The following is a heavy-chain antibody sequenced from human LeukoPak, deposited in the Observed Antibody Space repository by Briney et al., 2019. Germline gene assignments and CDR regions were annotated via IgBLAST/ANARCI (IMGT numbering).Heavy chain of an antibody. V-gene: IGHV3-30-3*01. CDR2: ISDDGSRT. Sequence: PGRSLRLSCAASGFTFSTYAVHWVRQAPGKGLEWVAIISDDGSRTYYSNSVKGRFTISRDNSRNALYLHMNSLRPEDTAVYYCARGNGPGSFLIDYWGQGTLVTVSS. CDR3: ARGNGPGSFLIDY. D-gene: IGHD3-10*01. J-gene: IGHJ4*02. CDR1: GFTFSTYA.